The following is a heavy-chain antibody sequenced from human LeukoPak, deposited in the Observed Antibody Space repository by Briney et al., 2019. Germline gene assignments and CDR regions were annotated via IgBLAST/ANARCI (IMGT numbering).Heavy chain of an antibody. D-gene: IGHD6-13*01. V-gene: IGHV1-69*05. J-gene: IGHJ4*02. CDR3: ARDRSFKQLVRSFDY. CDR2: IIPIFGTA. Sequence: SVKVSCKASGGTFSSYAISWVRQAPGQGLEWMGGIIPIFGTANYAQKFQGRVTITTDESTSTAYMELSSLRSEGTAVYYCARDRSFKQLVRSFDYWGQGTLVTVSS. CDR1: GGTFSSYA.